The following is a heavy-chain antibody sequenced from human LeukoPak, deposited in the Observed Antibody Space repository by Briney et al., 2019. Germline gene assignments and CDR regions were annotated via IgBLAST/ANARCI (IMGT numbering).Heavy chain of an antibody. CDR3: ARRLSDYYYYYMDV. J-gene: IGHJ6*03. V-gene: IGHV1-2*07. CDR2: INPNSGGT. CDR1: GYTFTGYY. Sequence: ASVKVSCKASGYTFTGYYMHWVRQAPGQGLEWMGWINPNSGGTNYAHKFQGRVTMTRDTSISTAYMELSRLRSDDTAVYYCARRLSDYYYYYMDVWGKGTTVTVSS. D-gene: IGHD3-3*01.